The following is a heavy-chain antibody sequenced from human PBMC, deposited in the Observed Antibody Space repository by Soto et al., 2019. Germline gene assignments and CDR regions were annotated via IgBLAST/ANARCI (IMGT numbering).Heavy chain of an antibody. CDR1: CGSISSYY. D-gene: IGHD3-10*01. Sequence: NPSETLSLTCTVSCGSISSYYWSWIRQPPGKGLEWIGYIYYSGSTNYNPSLKSRVTISVDTSKNQFSLKLSSVTAADTAVYYCAREGRGDAFDIWGQGTMVTVSS. J-gene: IGHJ3*02. CDR3: AREGRGDAFDI. V-gene: IGHV4-59*01. CDR2: IYYSGST.